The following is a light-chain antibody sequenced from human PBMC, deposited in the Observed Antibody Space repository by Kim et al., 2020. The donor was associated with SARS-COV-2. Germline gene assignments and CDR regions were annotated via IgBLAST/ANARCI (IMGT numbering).Light chain of an antibody. J-gene: IGKJ5*01. CDR1: QGISSA. V-gene: IGKV1-13*02. Sequence: ASVGDRVTVTCRASQGISSALAWYQQKPGNAPKLLIYDASSLESGVPSKFSGSGSGSDFTLTICSLQPEDFATDCCQQFNSYSITFGQGTRLGI. CDR3: QQFNSYSIT. CDR2: DAS.